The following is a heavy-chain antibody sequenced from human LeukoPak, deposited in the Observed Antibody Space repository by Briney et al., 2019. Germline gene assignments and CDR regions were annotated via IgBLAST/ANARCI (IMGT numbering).Heavy chain of an antibody. V-gene: IGHV3-21*01. CDR3: GRRRTAHRTAYFFDY. Sequence: GGSLRLSCAASGFTFSSYSMNWVRQAPGKGLEWVSSISSSSSYIYYADSVKGRFTISRDNAKNSLYLQMNSLRAEDTAVYYCGRRRTAHRTAYFFDYWGQGTLVTVSS. J-gene: IGHJ4*01. CDR2: ISSSSSYI. D-gene: IGHD2-8*02. CDR1: GFTFSSYS.